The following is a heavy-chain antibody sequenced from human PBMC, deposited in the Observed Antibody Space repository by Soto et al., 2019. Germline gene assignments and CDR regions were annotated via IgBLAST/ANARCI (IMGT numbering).Heavy chain of an antibody. CDR2: ISTDGTTT. D-gene: IGHD4-4*01. J-gene: IGHJ4*02. CDR1: GFTFNMYW. V-gene: IGHV3-74*01. CDR3: IRDRTTITLFDY. Sequence: GGSLRLSCAASGFTFNMYWMHWVRQAPGKGLEWISRISTDGTTTGYADSVRGRLTVSRDNAKNTLHLRMNSLRVEDTAVYYCIRDRTTITLFDYWGQGALVTVSS.